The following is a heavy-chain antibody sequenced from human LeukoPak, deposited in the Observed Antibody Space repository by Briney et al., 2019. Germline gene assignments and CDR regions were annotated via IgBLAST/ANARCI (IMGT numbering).Heavy chain of an antibody. Sequence: SETLSLTCAVYGGSFSGYYWSWIRQPPGKGLEWIGEINYRGSTIYNPSLESRVTISIDTSENQVSLKVTSVTAADSGVYYCARAPLYYSNPSTYYYYMDVWGKGTTVTVSS. CDR1: GGSFSGYY. CDR3: ARAPLYYSNPSTYYYYMDV. CDR2: INYRGST. D-gene: IGHD4-11*01. J-gene: IGHJ6*03. V-gene: IGHV4-34*01.